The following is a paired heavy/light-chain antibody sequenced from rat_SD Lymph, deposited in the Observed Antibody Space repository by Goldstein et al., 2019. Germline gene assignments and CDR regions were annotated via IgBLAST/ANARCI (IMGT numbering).Light chain of an antibody. Sequence: DIVMTQSPTSMSISVGDRVTMNCKASQNVGSNVDWYQQKTGQSPKLLIYKASNRYTGVPDRFTGSGSGTDFTFTISNMQAEDLAVYYCMQSNSYPYTFGAGTKLELK. V-gene: IGKV6S10*01. J-gene: IGKJ2-3*01. CDR3: MQSNSYPYT. CDR1: QNVGSN. CDR2: KAS.
Heavy chain of an antibody. D-gene: IGHD1-12*03. Sequence: EVQLVESGGGLVQPGRSLKLSCVASGFTFNNYWMTWIRQAPGKGLEWVASITNTGGSTYYPDSVKGRFTISRDNAKSTLYLQMNSLRSEDTATYYCTRVGYYDGYYGDYWGQGVMVTVSS. CDR2: ITNTGGST. CDR1: GFTFNNYW. V-gene: IGHV5-31*01. CDR3: TRVGYYDGYYGDY. J-gene: IGHJ2*01.